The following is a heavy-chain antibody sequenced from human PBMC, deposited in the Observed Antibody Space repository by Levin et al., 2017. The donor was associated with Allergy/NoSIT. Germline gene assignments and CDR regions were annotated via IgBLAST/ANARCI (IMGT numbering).Heavy chain of an antibody. Sequence: PSGGSLRLSCAASGFTFRNYAVHWVRQAPGKGLEWVAVISYDGINRSYTNFVKGRFTISRDNSKNMLYLQMNSLTTEDTAVYYCAVQRSPGILDPTLGYDFWGQGTLVTVSS. V-gene: IGHV3-30-3*01. CDR2: ISYDGINR. J-gene: IGHJ4*02. D-gene: IGHD3/OR15-3a*01. CDR1: GFTFRNYA. CDR3: AVQRSPGILDPTLGYDF.